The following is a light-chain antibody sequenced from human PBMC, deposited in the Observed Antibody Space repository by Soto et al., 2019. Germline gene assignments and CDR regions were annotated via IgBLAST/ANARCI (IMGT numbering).Light chain of an antibody. J-gene: IGKJ1*01. V-gene: IGKV3-15*01. CDR1: QSVSSN. Sequence: EIVMTQSPATLSVSPGERATLSCRASQSVSSNLAWYQQKPGQAPRLLIYGASTRATGIPARFSGSGSGTEFTLTISSLQSEDFAVYYCQQYNNLPRTFGQGTQVEI. CDR2: GAS. CDR3: QQYNNLPRT.